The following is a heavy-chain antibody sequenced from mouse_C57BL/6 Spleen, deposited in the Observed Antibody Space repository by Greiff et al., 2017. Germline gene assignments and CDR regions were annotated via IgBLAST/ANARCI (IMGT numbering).Heavy chain of an antibody. CDR1: GYTFTSYW. CDR3: ARGGAGYYVGFAY. J-gene: IGHJ3*01. Sequence: QVQLQQPGAELVRPGSSVKLSCKASGYTFTSYWMDWVKQRPGQGLEWIGNIYPSDSETHYNQKFKDKATLTVDKSSSTASMQLSSLTSEDSAVYYCARGGAGYYVGFAYWGQGTLVTVSA. CDR2: IYPSDSET. D-gene: IGHD2-3*01. V-gene: IGHV1-61*01.